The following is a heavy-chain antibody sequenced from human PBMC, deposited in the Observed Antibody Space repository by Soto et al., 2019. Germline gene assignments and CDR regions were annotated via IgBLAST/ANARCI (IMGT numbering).Heavy chain of an antibody. CDR1: GFTFSSYG. Sequence: XGSLRLTCAASGFTFSSYGMHWVRQAPGKGLEWVAVISYDGSNKYYADSVKGRFTISRDNSKNTLYLQMNSLRAEDTAVYYCAKLLVRGVTPFDHWGQGTLVTVSS. D-gene: IGHD3-10*01. CDR3: AKLLVRGVTPFDH. CDR2: ISYDGSNK. V-gene: IGHV3-30*18. J-gene: IGHJ4*02.